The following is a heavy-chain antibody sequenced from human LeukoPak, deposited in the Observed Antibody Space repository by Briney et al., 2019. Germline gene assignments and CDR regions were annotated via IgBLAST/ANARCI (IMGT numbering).Heavy chain of an antibody. CDR3: ARASTGGPLPRNYFDT. CDR2: ISNSGST. J-gene: IGHJ5*02. Sequence: PSETLSLTCTVSGDSITTYYWSWIRQPPGKGLEWIVSISNSGSTNYYNPSLQSRVTITVDRSRKQLSLKLRSVIVADTAIYYCARASTGGPLPRNYFDTWGQGALVTVSS. V-gene: IGHV4-59*01. D-gene: IGHD4-11*01. CDR1: GDSITTYY.